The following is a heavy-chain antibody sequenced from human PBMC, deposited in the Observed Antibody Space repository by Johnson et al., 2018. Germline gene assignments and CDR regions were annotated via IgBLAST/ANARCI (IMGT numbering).Heavy chain of an antibody. D-gene: IGHD3-16*01. J-gene: IGHJ3*02. Sequence: VQLVESGGGLAQPGRSLRLSCAASGFTFDDHAMHWVRQVPGKGLEWVSGISWNSGSISYVDSVRGRFTISRDNAKNSLYLQMKSLRVEDTAFYYCAKEGVDDAFEIWGQGTMVTVSS. CDR2: ISWNSGSI. CDR1: GFTFDDHA. CDR3: AKEGVDDAFEI. V-gene: IGHV3-9*01.